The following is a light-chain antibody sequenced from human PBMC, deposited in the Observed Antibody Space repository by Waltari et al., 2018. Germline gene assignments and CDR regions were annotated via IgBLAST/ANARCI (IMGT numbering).Light chain of an antibody. CDR1: QSVSSV. CDR2: GAS. CDR3: QQDDDWPRT. J-gene: IGKJ1*01. V-gene: IGKV3-15*01. Sequence: EIVMMQSPATLSVSPGERATLSCRASQSVSSVLACYQQKLGQAPRLLLYGASTRATGIPARFSGSGSGTEFTLTISSLQSEDFAVYYCQQDDDWPRTFGQGTKVEIK.